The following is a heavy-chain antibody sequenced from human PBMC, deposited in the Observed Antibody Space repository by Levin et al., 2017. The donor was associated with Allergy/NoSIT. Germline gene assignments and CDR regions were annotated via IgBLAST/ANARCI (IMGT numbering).Heavy chain of an antibody. V-gene: IGHV3-66*01. CDR2: IYSGGNI. J-gene: IGHJ5*02. D-gene: IGHD1/OR15-1a*01. CDR3: ARVKGGNMSS. CDR1: GFTVSSHY. Sequence: GESLKISCAASGFTVSSHYMSWVRQAPGKGLEWVSVIYSGGNIYYADSVKGRFTISRDNSKNTLYLQMNSLRAEDTAVYYCARVKGGNMSSWGQGTLVTVSS.